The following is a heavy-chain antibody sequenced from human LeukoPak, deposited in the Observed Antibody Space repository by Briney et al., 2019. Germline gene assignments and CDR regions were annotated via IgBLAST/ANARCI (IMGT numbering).Heavy chain of an antibody. CDR2: IWYDGSNK. CDR3: VRELPPVVQYYFDY. CDR1: GFTFSSYG. Sequence: GGSLRLSCAASGFTFSSYGMHWVRQAPGKGLEWVAVIWYDGSNKYYADSVKGRFTISRDNSRNTLYLQMNSLRAEDTAVYYCVRELPPVVQYYFDYWGPGTLVTVSS. J-gene: IGHJ4*02. D-gene: IGHD3-22*01. V-gene: IGHV3-33*01.